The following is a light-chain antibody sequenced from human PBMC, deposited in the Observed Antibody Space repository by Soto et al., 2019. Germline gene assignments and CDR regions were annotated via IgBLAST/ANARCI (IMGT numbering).Light chain of an antibody. Sequence: QSALTQPASVSGSPGQSITISCTGTSSDVGSYNLVSWYQQHPGKPPKLMIYEVSKRPSGVSNRFSGSKSGNTASLTISGLQAEDEADYYCCSYAGSSTSGYVFGTGTKLTVL. CDR3: CSYAGSSTSGYV. V-gene: IGLV2-23*02. CDR2: EVS. J-gene: IGLJ1*01. CDR1: SSDVGSYNL.